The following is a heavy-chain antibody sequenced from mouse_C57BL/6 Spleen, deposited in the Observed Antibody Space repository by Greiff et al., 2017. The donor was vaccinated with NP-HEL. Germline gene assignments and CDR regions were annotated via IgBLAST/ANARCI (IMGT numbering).Heavy chain of an antibody. V-gene: IGHV1-19*01. CDR2: INPYNGGT. Sequence: EVQLQQSGPVLVKPGASVKMSCKASGYTFTDYYMNWVKQSPGKSLEWIGVINPYNGGTSYNQKFKGKATLTVDKSSSTAYMELNSLTSEDSAVYYCARRGSTTVGLDYWGQGTTLTVSS. CDR3: ARRGSTTVGLDY. CDR1: GYTFTDYY. D-gene: IGHD1-1*01. J-gene: IGHJ2*01.